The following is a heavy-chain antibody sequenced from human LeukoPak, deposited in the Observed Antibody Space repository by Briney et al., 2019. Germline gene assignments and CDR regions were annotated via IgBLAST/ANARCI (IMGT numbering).Heavy chain of an antibody. CDR3: ARDKAAAGNFDY. J-gene: IGHJ4*02. CDR2: TSAYNGNT. CDR1: GYTFTSYG. V-gene: IGHV1-18*01. Sequence: ASVKVSCKASGYTFTSYGISWVRQAPGQGLEWMGWTSAYNGNTNYAQKLQGRVTMTTDTSTSTAYMELRSLRSDDTAVYYCARDKAAAGNFDYWGQGTLVTVSS. D-gene: IGHD6-13*01.